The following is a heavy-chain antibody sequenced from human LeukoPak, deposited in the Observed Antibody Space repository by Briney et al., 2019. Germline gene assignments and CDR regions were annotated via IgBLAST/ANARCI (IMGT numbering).Heavy chain of an antibody. CDR1: GFAFNTYA. V-gene: IGHV3-48*02. J-gene: IGHJ5*02. CDR2: ISPASNTI. Sequence: PGGSLRLSCITSGFAFNTYAMHWVRQDPGKGLEWISYISPASNTIYYADSVKGRFTISRDNAKNSVFLQMSSLRDEDTAVYYCARDRTNILGLDPWGQGTLVTVSS. D-gene: IGHD2/OR15-2a*01. CDR3: ARDRTNILGLDP.